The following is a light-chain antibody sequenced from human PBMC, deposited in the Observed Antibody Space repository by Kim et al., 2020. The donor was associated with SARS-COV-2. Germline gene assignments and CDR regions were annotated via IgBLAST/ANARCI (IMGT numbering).Light chain of an antibody. V-gene: IGLV3-1*01. CDR2: RDR. Sequence: PGQTAGITSSGGKLGDRYARWYQQKPGQAPVLVSYRDRERPAGIPGRFSGSNSGITASLTDGGTEAMDEADYYGRACDSSSVFGGGTQLTVL. J-gene: IGLJ3*02. CDR1: KLGDRY. CDR3: RACDSSSV.